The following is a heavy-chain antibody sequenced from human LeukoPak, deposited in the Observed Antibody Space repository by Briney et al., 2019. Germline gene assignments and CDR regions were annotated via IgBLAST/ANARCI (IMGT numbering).Heavy chain of an antibody. V-gene: IGHV4-39*01. D-gene: IGHD1-1*01. CDR2: IYYTGST. CDR1: GDSISSTIYY. J-gene: IGHJ5*02. Sequence: PSETLSLTCTVSGDSISSTIYYWGWIRQPPGKGLEWIGSIYYTGSTYYSPSLKSRVTISVDTSKNQFSLKLSSVTAADTAVYYCARLPRSRTGTTQWFDPWGQGTLVTVSS. CDR3: ARLPRSRTGTTQWFDP.